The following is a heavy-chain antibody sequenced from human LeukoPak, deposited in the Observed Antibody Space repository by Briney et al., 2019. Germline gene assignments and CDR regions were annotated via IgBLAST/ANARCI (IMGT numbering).Heavy chain of an antibody. J-gene: IGHJ4*02. CDR3: TTYLFDVSYVLSDY. D-gene: IGHD3-16*01. V-gene: IGHV3-30*02. Sequence: GALRLSCAASGFTFSSYGMHWVRQAPGKGLEWVAFIRYDGSNKYYADSVKGRFTISRDNSKNTLYLQMNSLKTEDTALYYCTTYLFDVSYVLSDYWGQGTLVTVSS. CDR2: IRYDGSNK. CDR1: GFTFSSYG.